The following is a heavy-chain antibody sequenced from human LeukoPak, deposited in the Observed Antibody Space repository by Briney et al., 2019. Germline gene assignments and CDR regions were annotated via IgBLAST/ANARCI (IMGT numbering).Heavy chain of an antibody. D-gene: IGHD5-24*01. CDR2: IYPCYSDT. Sequence: ESLKISCRGSGYSFTSYWIGWVRQMPGKGLDGMGIIYPCYSDTRYSPCFQGQVPISPDKPRSHPYVQWGTLKASDPAIYYVARRRDGYNRPSDIWGQGTMVTVSS. J-gene: IGHJ3*02. CDR3: ARRRDGYNRPSDI. CDR1: GYSFTSYW. V-gene: IGHV5-51*04.